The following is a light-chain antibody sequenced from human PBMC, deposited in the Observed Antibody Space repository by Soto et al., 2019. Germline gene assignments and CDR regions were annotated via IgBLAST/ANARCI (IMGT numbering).Light chain of an antibody. CDR3: HQYKTYSRT. Sequence: DIQMTQSPSTLSASVGDRVTITCRASQSINTWLAWYQQKPGEAPKLLIYEGSTLERGVPSMFSGSGSGTEFTLTISSLQPDDFATFYCHQYKTYSRTFGQGTKVEVK. CDR2: EGS. CDR1: QSINTW. J-gene: IGKJ1*01. V-gene: IGKV1-5*03.